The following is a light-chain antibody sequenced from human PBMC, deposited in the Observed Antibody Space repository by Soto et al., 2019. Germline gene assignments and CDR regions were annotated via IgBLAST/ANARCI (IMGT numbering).Light chain of an antibody. CDR2: EVS. CDR3: SSYINRSLFV. CDR1: SSDVGDYNY. V-gene: IGLV2-14*01. J-gene: IGLJ1*01. Sequence: QSALTQPASVSGSPGQSITISCTGTSSDVGDYNYVSWYQQYPGKAPKLMIYEVSHRPSGVSNRFSGSKSGNTASLTISGLQAEDEADYYSSSYINRSLFVFGTGTKVTVL.